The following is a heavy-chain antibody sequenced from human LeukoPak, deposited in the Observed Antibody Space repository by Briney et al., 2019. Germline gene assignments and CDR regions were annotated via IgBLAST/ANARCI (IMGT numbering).Heavy chain of an antibody. CDR1: GYTFTGYY. Sequence: ASVKVSCKASGYTFTGYYMHWVRQAPGQGLEWMGWINPNSGGTNYAQKSQGRVTMTKDTSISTAYMELSRLRSDDTAVYYCARDRGLARYCSSSCFDYWAREPWSPSPQ. D-gene: IGHD2-2*01. CDR2: INPNSGGT. J-gene: IGHJ4*02. V-gene: IGHV1-2*02. CDR3: ARDRGLARYCSSSCFDY.